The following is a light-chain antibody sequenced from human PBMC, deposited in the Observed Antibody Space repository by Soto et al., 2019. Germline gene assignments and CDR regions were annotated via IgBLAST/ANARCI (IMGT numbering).Light chain of an antibody. Sequence: EVVMKQSPATLSVSPGERATLSCRASQSVGANLAWYQQRPCQAHRLLIFDASTRATGIPARFSGSGSGTEFILSISSLQSEDCAIYYCKHYISWAAIAFGQGTRLEIK. V-gene: IGKV3-15*01. CDR3: KHYISWAAIA. CDR1: QSVGAN. J-gene: IGKJ5*01. CDR2: DAS.